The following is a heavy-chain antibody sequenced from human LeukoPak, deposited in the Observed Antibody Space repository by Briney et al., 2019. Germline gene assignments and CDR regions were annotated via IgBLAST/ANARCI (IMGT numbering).Heavy chain of an antibody. CDR1: GYTFTSYG. Sequence: ASVKVSCKASGYTFTSYGISWVRQAPGQGLEWMGRISAYNGNTNYEQKLQGRVTMTTDTSTSTAYMELRSLRSDDTAVYYCARGGSLRYFDWLPEADAFDIWGQGTMVTVSS. CDR2: ISAYNGNT. J-gene: IGHJ3*02. D-gene: IGHD3-9*01. V-gene: IGHV1-18*01. CDR3: ARGGSLRYFDWLPEADAFDI.